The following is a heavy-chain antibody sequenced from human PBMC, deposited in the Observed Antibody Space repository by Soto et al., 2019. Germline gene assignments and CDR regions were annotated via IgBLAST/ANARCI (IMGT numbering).Heavy chain of an antibody. V-gene: IGHV4-39*01. CDR3: ARPTRDYYYGMDV. CDR1: GGSISSSSYY. Sequence: ASETLSLTCTVSGGSISSSSYYWGWIRQPPGKGLEWIGSIYYSGSTYYNPSLKSRVTISVDTSKNQFSLKLSSVTAADTAVYYCARPTRDYYYGMDVWGQGTTVTVSS. CDR2: IYYSGST. J-gene: IGHJ6*02.